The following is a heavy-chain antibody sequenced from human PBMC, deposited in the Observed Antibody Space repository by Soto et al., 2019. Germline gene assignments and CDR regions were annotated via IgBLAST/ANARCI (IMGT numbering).Heavy chain of an antibody. D-gene: IGHD6-6*01. V-gene: IGHV3-23*01. CDR1: VFTCSSYA. J-gene: IGHJ3*02. CDR3: AKVGSSSSPYLLEAFDI. Sequence: GSLRLCCAASVFTCSSYAMSWVRQAPGKGLEWVSAISGSGGSTYYADSVKGRFTISRDNSKNTLYLQMNSLRAEDTAVYYCAKVGSSSSPYLLEAFDIWGQGTMVTVSS. CDR2: ISGSGGST.